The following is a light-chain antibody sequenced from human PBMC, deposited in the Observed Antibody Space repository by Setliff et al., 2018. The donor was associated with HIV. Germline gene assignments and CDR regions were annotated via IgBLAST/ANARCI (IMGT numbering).Light chain of an antibody. CDR3: SSYASRTPLYV. J-gene: IGLJ1*01. V-gene: IGLV2-14*03. CDR1: SSDVGGYNY. CDR2: AVR. Sequence: QSALAQPASVSGSPGQSITISCTATSSDVGGYNYVSWYQQHPGKAPKLMISAVRNRPPGVSNRLSGSKSGNTASLTISGLQAEDEADYYCSSYASRTPLYVFGTGTKVTVL.